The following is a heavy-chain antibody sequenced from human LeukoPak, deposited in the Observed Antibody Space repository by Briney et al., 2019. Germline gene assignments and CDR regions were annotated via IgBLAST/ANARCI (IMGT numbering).Heavy chain of an antibody. Sequence: SETLSLTCTVSGGSISSYYWSWIRQPPGKGLEWIGYIYYSGSTYYNPSLKSRVAISVDTSKNQFSLKLSSVTAADTAVYYCARDEILWGQGTLVTVSS. J-gene: IGHJ4*02. CDR3: ARDEIL. CDR2: IYYSGST. CDR1: GGSISSYY. V-gene: IGHV4-59*12.